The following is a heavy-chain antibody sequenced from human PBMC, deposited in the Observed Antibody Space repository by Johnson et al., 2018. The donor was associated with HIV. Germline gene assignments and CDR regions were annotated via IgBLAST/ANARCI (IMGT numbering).Heavy chain of an antibody. J-gene: IGHJ3*02. CDR1: GFTVSSNY. CDR3: AKVGAVAGTEDHDAFDI. Sequence: EVQLVESGGGVVRPGGSLRLSCAASGFTVSSNYMSWVRQAPGKGLEWVSAISGSGGSTYYADSVKGRFTISRDNSKNTLYLQMTSLRAEDTAVYYCAKVGAVAGTEDHDAFDIWGQGTMVTVSS. V-gene: IGHV3-23*04. D-gene: IGHD6-19*01. CDR2: ISGSGGST.